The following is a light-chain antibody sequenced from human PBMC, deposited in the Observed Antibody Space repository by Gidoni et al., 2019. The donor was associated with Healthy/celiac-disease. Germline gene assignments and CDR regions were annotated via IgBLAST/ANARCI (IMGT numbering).Light chain of an antibody. CDR2: WAS. J-gene: IGKJ3*01. CDR1: KSVLYSSNNKNY. V-gene: IGKV4-1*01. CDR3: QQYYSTPF. Sequence: DIVITQSPDPLSVSLGERATIYRKSSKSVLYSSNNKNYLAWYQQKPGQPTKLLIYWASTRECGVSDRCSGRGSGKDFTLTSSSLQDEDVAVYYCQQYYSTPFFGPGTKVDIK.